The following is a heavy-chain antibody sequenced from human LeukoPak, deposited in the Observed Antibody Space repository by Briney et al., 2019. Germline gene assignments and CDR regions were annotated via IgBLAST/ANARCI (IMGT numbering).Heavy chain of an antibody. J-gene: IGHJ5*02. V-gene: IGHV4-4*09. CDR3: ARRLRYSSSWEDWFDP. D-gene: IGHD6-13*01. CDR1: GGSISSYY. Sequence: SETLSVTCTVSGGSISSYYWSWIRQPPGKGLEWIGYIYSSGSTNYNPSLKSRVTISVDTSKNQFSLKLSSVTAADTAVYYCARRLRYSSSWEDWFDPWGQGTLVTVSS. CDR2: IYSSGST.